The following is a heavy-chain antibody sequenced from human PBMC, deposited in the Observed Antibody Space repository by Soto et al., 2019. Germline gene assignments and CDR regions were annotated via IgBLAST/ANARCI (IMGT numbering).Heavy chain of an antibody. D-gene: IGHD3-10*01. CDR2: INAYNGNT. CDR1: GYTFTSYA. V-gene: IGHV1-3*01. J-gene: IGHJ5*02. Sequence: ASVKVSCKASGYTFTSYAMHWVRQAPGQRLEWMGWINAYNGNTNYAQKLQGRVTITTDTSTSTAYMELRSLRSDDTAVYYCARDEGVGESYNWFDPWGQGTLVTVSS. CDR3: ARDEGVGESYNWFDP.